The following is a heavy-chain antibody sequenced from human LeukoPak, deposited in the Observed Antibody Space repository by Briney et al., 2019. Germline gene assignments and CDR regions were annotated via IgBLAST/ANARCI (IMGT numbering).Heavy chain of an antibody. CDR3: ARYCSGGSCNEPFDY. Sequence: GSSVKVSCKASGYTFTGYYMHWVRQAPGQGLEWMGWINPNSGGTNYAQKFQGRVTMTRDTSISTAYMELSRLRSDDTAVYYCARYCSGGSCNEPFDYWGQGTLVTVSS. D-gene: IGHD2-15*01. CDR2: INPNSGGT. V-gene: IGHV1-2*02. CDR1: GYTFTGYY. J-gene: IGHJ4*02.